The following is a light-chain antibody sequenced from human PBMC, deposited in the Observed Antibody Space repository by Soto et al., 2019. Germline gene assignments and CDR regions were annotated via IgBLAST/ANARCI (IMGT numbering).Light chain of an antibody. J-gene: IGKJ2*01. CDR2: DAS. CDR1: QSVSVN. CDR3: LQYNSWPYT. V-gene: IGKV3-15*01. Sequence: EVVMTQSPGTLSVSPGERATLSCRASQSVSVNLAWYQHRPGQPPRPLIYDASTRAIGVPARFSGRGSETEFTLAISGLQSEDFVFYYCLQYNSWPYTFGGGTKLEI.